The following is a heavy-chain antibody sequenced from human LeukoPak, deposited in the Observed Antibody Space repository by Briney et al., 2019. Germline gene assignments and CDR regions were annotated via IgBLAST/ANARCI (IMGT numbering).Heavy chain of an antibody. Sequence: GGSLRLSCAASGFTFSSYAMNWVRQAPGKGLEWVSAISGSGGSTYYADSVKGRFAISRDNAKNTVFLQMNALTAEDTAVYYCASSSGPPYFDHWGQGTLITVSS. V-gene: IGHV3-23*01. CDR1: GFTFSSYA. CDR3: ASSSGPPYFDH. D-gene: IGHD2-15*01. CDR2: ISGSGGST. J-gene: IGHJ4*02.